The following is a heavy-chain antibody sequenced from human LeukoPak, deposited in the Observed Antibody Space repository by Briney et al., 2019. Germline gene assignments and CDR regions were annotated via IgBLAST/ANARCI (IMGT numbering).Heavy chain of an antibody. CDR2: ISYDGSNK. Sequence: PGRSLRLSCAASGFTFSSYAMHWVRQAPGKGLEWVAVISYDGSNKYYADSVKGRFTISRDNSKNTLYLQMNSLRAEDTAVYYCARESGNGYSSGWYPYYYYGMDVWGQGTTVTVSS. J-gene: IGHJ6*02. CDR3: ARESGNGYSSGWYPYYYYGMDV. V-gene: IGHV3-30*04. CDR1: GFTFSSYA. D-gene: IGHD6-19*01.